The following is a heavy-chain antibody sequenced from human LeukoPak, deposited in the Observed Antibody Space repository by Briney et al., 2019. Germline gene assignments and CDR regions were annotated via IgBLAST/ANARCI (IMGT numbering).Heavy chain of an antibody. V-gene: IGHV3-48*01. CDR3: ARDFRYYDFWSGYHLFDY. CDR1: GFTFSSYS. J-gene: IGHJ4*02. CDR2: ISSSSSTI. D-gene: IGHD3-3*01. Sequence: PGGSLRLSCAASGFTFSSYSMNWVRQAPGKGLEWVSYISSSSSTIYYADSVKGRFTISRDNAKNSLYLQMNSLRAEDTAVYYCARDFRYYDFWSGYHLFDYWGQGTLVTVSS.